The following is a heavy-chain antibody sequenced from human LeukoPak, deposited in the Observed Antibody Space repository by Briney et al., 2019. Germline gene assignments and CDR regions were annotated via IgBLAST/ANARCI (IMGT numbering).Heavy chain of an antibody. D-gene: IGHD3-16*01. J-gene: IGHJ4*02. Sequence: SGGSLRLSCAASGFLFSSYWMSWVRQAPGKGLEWVANIKQDGSEKYYVDSVKGRFTISRDNAKNSLFLQMNSLRAEDTAVYYCARHVRFEGVDYWGQGTLVTVSS. V-gene: IGHV3-7*01. CDR2: IKQDGSEK. CDR1: GFLFSSYW. CDR3: ARHVRFEGVDY.